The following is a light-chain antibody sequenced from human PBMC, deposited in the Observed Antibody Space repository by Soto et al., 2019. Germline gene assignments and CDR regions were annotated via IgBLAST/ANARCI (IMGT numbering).Light chain of an antibody. J-gene: IGLJ2*01. CDR2: ENN. CDR3: GTWDSSLSAGV. CDR1: SSNIGNNY. V-gene: IGLV1-51*02. Sequence: VRTQPPSVCASPGQKVTISCSGSSSNIGNNYVSWYQQLPGTAPKLLIYENNKRPSGIPDRFSGPKSGTSATLGITGLQTGDEADYYCGTWDSSLSAGVFGGGT.